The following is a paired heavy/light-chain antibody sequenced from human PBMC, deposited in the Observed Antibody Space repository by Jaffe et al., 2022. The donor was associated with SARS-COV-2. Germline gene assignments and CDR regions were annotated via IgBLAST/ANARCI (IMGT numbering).Heavy chain of an antibody. Sequence: QVQLVESGGGVVQPGRSLRLSCAASGFTFSSYGMHWVRQAPGKGLEWVAVIWSDGSKKYYADSVKGRFTISRDNSENTLFLQMNSLRVEDTAVYYCVRDLSHSGEPYLGVYWGQGILVTVSS. CDR3: VRDLSHSGEPYLGVY. J-gene: IGHJ4*02. V-gene: IGHV3-33*01. CDR2: IWSDGSKK. D-gene: IGHD3-10*01. CDR1: GFTFSSYG.
Light chain of an antibody. Sequence: DIVMTQSPDSLAVSLGERATINCKSSQSVLYSVNNKDYFAWYQQKPGQPPRLLIYWASTRESGVPDRFSGSGSGTDFTLTISSLQAEDVAVYYCQQYYGTPLTFGGGTKVEIK. CDR2: WAS. V-gene: IGKV4-1*01. CDR3: QQYYGTPLT. CDR1: QSVLYSVNNKDY. J-gene: IGKJ4*01.